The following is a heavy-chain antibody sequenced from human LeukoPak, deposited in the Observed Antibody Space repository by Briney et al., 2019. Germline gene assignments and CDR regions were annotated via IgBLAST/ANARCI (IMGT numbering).Heavy chain of an antibody. Sequence: TGGSLRLSCAASGFTFSSYSMNWVRQAPGKGLEWVSYISSSSSTIYYADSVKGRFTISRDNAKNSLYLQMNSLRAEDTAVYYCARAVRDTAMIYSYYYGMDVWGQGTTVTVSS. J-gene: IGHJ6*02. CDR1: GFTFSSYS. CDR2: ISSSSSTI. CDR3: ARAVRDTAMIYSYYYGMDV. D-gene: IGHD5-18*01. V-gene: IGHV3-48*01.